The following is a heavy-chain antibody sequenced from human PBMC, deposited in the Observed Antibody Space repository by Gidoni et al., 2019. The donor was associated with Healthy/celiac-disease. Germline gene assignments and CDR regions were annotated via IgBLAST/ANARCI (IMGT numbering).Heavy chain of an antibody. V-gene: IGHV1-69*01. CDR3: ARDLGEGYGDYVGSWFDP. Sequence: QVQLVQSGAEVKKPGSSVKVSCKASGVTFSSYAISWVRQAPGQGLEWMGGIIPIFGTANYAQKFQGRVTITADESTSTAYMELSSLRSEDTAVYYCARDLGEGYGDYVGSWFDPWGQGTLVTVSS. J-gene: IGHJ5*02. CDR1: GVTFSSYA. CDR2: IIPIFGTA. D-gene: IGHD4-17*01.